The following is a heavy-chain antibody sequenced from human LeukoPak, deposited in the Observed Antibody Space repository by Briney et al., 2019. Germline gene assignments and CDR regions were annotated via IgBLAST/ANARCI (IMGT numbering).Heavy chain of an antibody. D-gene: IGHD6-19*01. Sequence: GGSLRLSCAASGFTFRSCEMNWLREAPGKGLEWGSYISGSADTIYYADSVKGRFTISRDNAKDSLYLQMNGVRGEYTAVYYCARDAGIAVAHNWFDPWGQGTLVTVSS. J-gene: IGHJ5*02. V-gene: IGHV3-48*03. CDR1: GFTFRSCE. CDR3: ARDAGIAVAHNWFDP. CDR2: ISGSADTI.